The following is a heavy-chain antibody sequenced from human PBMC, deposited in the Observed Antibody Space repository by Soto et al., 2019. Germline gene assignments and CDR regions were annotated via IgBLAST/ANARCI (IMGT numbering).Heavy chain of an antibody. Sequence: SETLSLTCTVSGGSISSYYWGWIRQPPGKGLEWIGNIYYSGRTNYNPSLKSRVTISVDTSKNQFSLKLSSVTAADTAVYYCAISPSSSHQIHYYYGMDVLGQRTTVTGSS. V-gene: IGHV4-59*01. J-gene: IGHJ6*02. CDR3: AISPSSSHQIHYYYGMDV. CDR2: IYYSGRT. D-gene: IGHD6-13*01. CDR1: GGSISSYY.